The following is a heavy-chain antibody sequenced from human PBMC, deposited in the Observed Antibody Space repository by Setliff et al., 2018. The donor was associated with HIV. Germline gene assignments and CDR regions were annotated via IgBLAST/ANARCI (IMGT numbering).Heavy chain of an antibody. CDR2: FSSSGSTI. Sequence: GGSLRLSCAASGFTFSHYYMSWIRQAPGKGLEWVSYFSSSGSTIYYADSVKGRFTISRDNTKNLLYLQMNSLRADDTAVYYSAREVSRDDAFDIWCHGTVVTVSS. CDR3: AREVSRDDAFDI. J-gene: IGHJ3*02. V-gene: IGHV3-11*04. D-gene: IGHD6-6*01. CDR1: GFTFSHYY.